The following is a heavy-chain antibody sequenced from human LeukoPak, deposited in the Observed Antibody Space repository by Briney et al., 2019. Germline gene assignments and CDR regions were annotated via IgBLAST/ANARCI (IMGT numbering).Heavy chain of an antibody. J-gene: IGHJ4*02. CDR3: ARGEEYTVTTKFDY. V-gene: IGHV1-2*06. D-gene: IGHD4-17*01. Sequence: ASVNVSCKASGYTFTGYYMHWVRQAPGQGLGWMGRINPNSGGTNYAQKFQGRVTMTRDTSISTAYMELSRLRSDDTAVYYCARGEEYTVTTKFDYWGQGTLVTVSS. CDR2: INPNSGGT. CDR1: GYTFTGYY.